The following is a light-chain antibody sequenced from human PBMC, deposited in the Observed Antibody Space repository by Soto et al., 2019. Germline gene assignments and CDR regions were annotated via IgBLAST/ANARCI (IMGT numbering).Light chain of an antibody. V-gene: IGKV4-1*01. CDR2: WAS. CDR3: QQYYSTPFT. CDR1: QSVLYSSNNKNY. J-gene: IGKJ3*01. Sequence: DIVMTQSPDSLAVSLGERATINCKSNQSVLYSSNNKNYLAWYQQKPGQPPKLLIYWASTRESGVPDRFSGSGSGTDFTLTISSLQAEDVAVYYCQQYYSTPFTFSPGTKVDIK.